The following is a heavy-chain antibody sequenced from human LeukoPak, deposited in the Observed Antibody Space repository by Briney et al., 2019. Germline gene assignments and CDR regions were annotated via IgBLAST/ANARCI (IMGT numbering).Heavy chain of an antibody. CDR1: GFTVSSNY. J-gene: IGHJ4*02. V-gene: IGHV3-66*01. CDR3: ARDRRAMGGSDYYFDY. Sequence: GGSLRLSCAASGFTVSSNYMSWVRQAPGKGLEWVSVIYSGGSTYYADSVKGRFTISRDNSKNTLYLQMNSLRAEDTAVYYCARDRRAMGGSDYYFDYWGQGALVTVSS. CDR2: IYSGGST. D-gene: IGHD2-21*02.